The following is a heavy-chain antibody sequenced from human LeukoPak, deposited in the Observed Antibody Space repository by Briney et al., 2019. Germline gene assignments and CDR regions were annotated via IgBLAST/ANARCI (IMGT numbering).Heavy chain of an antibody. Sequence: ASVKVSCKASGYTLTGYYMHWVRQAPGQGLEWMGWINPNSGGTNYAQKFQGRVTMTRDTSISTAYMELSRLRSDDTAVYYCARAGSSGYDAFDIWGQGKMVTVSS. D-gene: IGHD3-22*01. CDR1: GYTLTGYY. J-gene: IGHJ3*02. CDR3: ARAGSSGYDAFDI. V-gene: IGHV1-2*02. CDR2: INPNSGGT.